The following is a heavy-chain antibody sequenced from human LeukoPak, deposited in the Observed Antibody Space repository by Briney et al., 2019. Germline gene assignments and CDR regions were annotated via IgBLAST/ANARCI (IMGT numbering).Heavy chain of an antibody. D-gene: IGHD6-6*01. Sequence: PSETLSLTCTVSGGSISSYYWSWIRQPPGKGLEWIGYIYYSGSTNYNPSLKSRVTISVDTSKNQFSLKLSSVTAADTAVYYCARHDAGIAARPFDNWGQGTLVTVCS. V-gene: IGHV4-59*08. CDR1: GGSISSYY. CDR2: IYYSGST. J-gene: IGHJ4*02. CDR3: ARHDAGIAARPFDN.